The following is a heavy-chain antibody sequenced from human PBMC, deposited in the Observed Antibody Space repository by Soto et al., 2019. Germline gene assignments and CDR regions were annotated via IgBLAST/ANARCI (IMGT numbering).Heavy chain of an antibody. CDR2: IYYSGST. CDR1: GGSISSYY. D-gene: IGHD6-13*01. Sequence: SETLSLTCTVSGGSISSYYWSWIRQPPGKGLEWIGYIYYSGSTNYNPSLKSRVTISVDTSKNQFSLKLSSATAADTAVYYCAREKPYSSSWYHDYWGQGTLVTVSS. J-gene: IGHJ4*02. V-gene: IGHV4-59*12. CDR3: AREKPYSSSWYHDY.